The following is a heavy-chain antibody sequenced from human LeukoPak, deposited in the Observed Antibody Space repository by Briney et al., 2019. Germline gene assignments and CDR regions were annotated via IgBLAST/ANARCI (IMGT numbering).Heavy chain of an antibody. CDR3: ARDDLKYYDYVWGSYRLFDY. CDR1: GYTFTSYG. Sequence: ASVKVSCKASGYTFTSYGISWVRQAPGQGLEWMGWISAYNGNTNYAQKLQVRVTMTTDTSTSTAYMELRSLRSDDTAVYYCARDDLKYYDYVWGSYRLFDYWGQGTLVTVSS. V-gene: IGHV1-18*01. D-gene: IGHD3-16*02. CDR2: ISAYNGNT. J-gene: IGHJ4*02.